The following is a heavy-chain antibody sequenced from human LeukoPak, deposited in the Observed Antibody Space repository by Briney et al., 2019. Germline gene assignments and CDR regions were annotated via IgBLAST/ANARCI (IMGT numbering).Heavy chain of an antibody. CDR1: GFTFSTSS. CDR3: ARESSGWSDY. CDR2: ISSTSTYI. Sequence: GGSLRLSCAASGFTFSTSSMNWVRQAPGKGLEWVSAISSTSTYIYYADSVMGRFTISRDNAKNSLYLQMNSLRAEDTAVYYCARESSGWSDYWGQGTLVTVSS. V-gene: IGHV3-21*01. D-gene: IGHD6-19*01. J-gene: IGHJ4*02.